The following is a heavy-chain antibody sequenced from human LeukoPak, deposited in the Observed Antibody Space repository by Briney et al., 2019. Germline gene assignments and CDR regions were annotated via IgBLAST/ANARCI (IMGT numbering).Heavy chain of an antibody. CDR2: INAGNGNT. CDR3: ARESRRYYYGSGSYPSDAFDI. D-gene: IGHD3-10*01. CDR1: GYTFTSYA. V-gene: IGHV1-3*01. Sequence: ASVKVSCKASGYTFTSYAMHWVRQAPGQRLEWMGWINAGNGNTKYSQKFQGRVTITRDTSASTAYMELSSLRSEDTAVYYCARESRRYYYGSGSYPSDAFDIWGQGTMVTVSS. J-gene: IGHJ3*02.